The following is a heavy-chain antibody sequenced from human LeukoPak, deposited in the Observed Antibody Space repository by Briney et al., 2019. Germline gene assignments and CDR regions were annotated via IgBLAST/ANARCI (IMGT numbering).Heavy chain of an antibody. CDR2: ISWDGDNT. V-gene: IGHV3-43D*04. J-gene: IGHJ6*04. CDR1: GFTFDDYA. D-gene: IGHD6-19*01. CDR3: AKDLDVAGTINYYYYGMDV. Sequence: GGSLILSCAASGFTFDDYAMHWVRQAPGKGLEWVSLISWDGDNTYYADSVRGRFTISRDNSKKSLYLQMNSLRAEDTALYYCAKDLDVAGTINYYYYGMDVWGKGTTVTVSS.